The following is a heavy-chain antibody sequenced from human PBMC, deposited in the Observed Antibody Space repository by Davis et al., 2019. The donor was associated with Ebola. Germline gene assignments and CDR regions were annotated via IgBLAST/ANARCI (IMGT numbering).Heavy chain of an antibody. CDR2: ISAYNGNT. V-gene: IGHV1-18*01. Sequence: ASVKVSCKASGYTFTSYGISWVRQAPGQGLEWMGWISAYNGNTNYAQKLQGRVTMTTDTSTSTAYMELRSLRSDDTAVYYCARGNYDFWSGHQTSNWFDPWGQGTLVTVSS. J-gene: IGHJ5*02. CDR3: ARGNYDFWSGHQTSNWFDP. D-gene: IGHD3-3*01. CDR1: GYTFTSYG.